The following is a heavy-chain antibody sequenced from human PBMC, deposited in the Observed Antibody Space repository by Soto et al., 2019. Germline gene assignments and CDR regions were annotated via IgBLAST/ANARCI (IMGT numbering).Heavy chain of an antibody. D-gene: IGHD3-10*01. J-gene: IGHJ5*02. CDR3: ARDRYYGSGSYPNWFDP. CDR1: GYTFTSYA. Sequence: GASVKVSCKASGYTFTSYAMHWVRQAPGQRLEWMGWINAGNGNTKYSQKFQGRVTITRDTSASTAYMELSSLRSEDTAVYYCARDRYYGSGSYPNWFDPWGQGTLVTVSS. CDR2: INAGNGNT. V-gene: IGHV1-3*01.